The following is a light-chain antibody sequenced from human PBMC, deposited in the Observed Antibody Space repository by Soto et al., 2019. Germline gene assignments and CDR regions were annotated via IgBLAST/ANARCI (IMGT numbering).Light chain of an antibody. CDR2: GAS. J-gene: IGKJ5*01. Sequence: SPGTLSLSPGERATLSCRASQSVSSNHLAWYQQKSGQAPRLLVYGASSRATGIPDRFSGSGSGTDFTLTITRLEPEDFAVYYCQQYATSHMYTFGQGTRLEIK. V-gene: IGKV3-20*01. CDR3: QQYATSHMYT. CDR1: QSVSSNH.